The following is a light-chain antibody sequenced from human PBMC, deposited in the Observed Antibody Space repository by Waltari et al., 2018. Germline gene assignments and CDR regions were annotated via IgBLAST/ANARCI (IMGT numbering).Light chain of an antibody. CDR1: SSDVGNYNF. CDR2: DVV. V-gene: IGLV2-11*01. CDR3: CSYAGSYTFV. Sequence: QSALTQPRSVSGSPGQSVTIPCSGTSSDVGNYNFVSWYQQHPGNAPKLLIYDVVKRPSGVPDRCSGSKSGNTASLTISGLQTEDEADYYCCSYAGSYTFVFGGGTQLTVL. J-gene: IGLJ7*01.